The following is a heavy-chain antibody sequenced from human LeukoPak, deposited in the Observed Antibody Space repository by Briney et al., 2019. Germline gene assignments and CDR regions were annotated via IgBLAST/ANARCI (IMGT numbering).Heavy chain of an antibody. CDR1: GCTFDDYA. CDR2: ISGDGGST. Sequence: PGGSLRLSCAASGCTFDDYAMHWVRQAPGKGLEWVSLISGDGGSTYYADSVKGRFTISRDNSKDSLYLQMNSLRTEDTALYYCAKENTIFGVVADYWGQGTLVTVSS. J-gene: IGHJ4*02. CDR3: AKENTIFGVVADY. V-gene: IGHV3-43*02. D-gene: IGHD3-3*01.